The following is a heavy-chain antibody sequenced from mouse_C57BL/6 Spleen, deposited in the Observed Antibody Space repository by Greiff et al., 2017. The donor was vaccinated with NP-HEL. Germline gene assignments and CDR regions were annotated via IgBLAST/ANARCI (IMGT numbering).Heavy chain of an antibody. CDR3: ARDRVAPYAMDY. D-gene: IGHD1-3*01. CDR2: ISDGGSYT. CDR1: GFTFSSYA. V-gene: IGHV5-4*01. J-gene: IGHJ4*01. Sequence: EVKLVESGGGLVKPGGSLKLSCAASGFTFSSYAMSWVRQTPEKRLEWVATISDGGSYTYYPDNVKGRFTISRDNAKNNLYLQMSHLKSEDTAMYYCARDRVAPYAMDYWGQGTSVTVSS.